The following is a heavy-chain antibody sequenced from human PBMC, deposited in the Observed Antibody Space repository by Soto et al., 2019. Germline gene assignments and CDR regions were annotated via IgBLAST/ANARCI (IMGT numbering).Heavy chain of an antibody. Sequence: SETLSLTCTVSGGSISSGGYYWSWIRQHPGKGLEWIGYIYYSGSTYYNPSLKSRVTISVDTSKNQFSLKLSSVTAADTAVYYCARSYCSSTRCYDYYYYMDVWGKGTTVTVSS. V-gene: IGHV4-31*03. D-gene: IGHD2-2*01. CDR3: ARSYCSSTRCYDYYYYMDV. J-gene: IGHJ6*03. CDR1: GGSISSGGYY. CDR2: IYYSGST.